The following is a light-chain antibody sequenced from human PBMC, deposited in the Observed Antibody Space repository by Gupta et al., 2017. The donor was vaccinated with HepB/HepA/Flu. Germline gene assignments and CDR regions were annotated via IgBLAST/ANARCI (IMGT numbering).Light chain of an antibody. CDR2: KAS. Sequence: IQMTQSPSTLSASVGDRVTITCRASQSIYKWLALYQQKPGKVPKLLIYKASSLESGVPSRFSGSGSGTEFTLTISSLQPDDFATYYCLQYNNLFTFGPGTKVDIK. V-gene: IGKV1-5*03. CDR1: QSIYKW. J-gene: IGKJ3*01. CDR3: LQYNNLFT.